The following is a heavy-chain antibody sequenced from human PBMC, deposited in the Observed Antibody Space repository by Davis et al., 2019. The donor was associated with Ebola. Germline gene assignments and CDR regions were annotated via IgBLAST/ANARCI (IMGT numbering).Heavy chain of an antibody. D-gene: IGHD3-22*01. V-gene: IGHV3-23*01. CDR2: ISGSGGST. CDR3: ARAMRSSGYCDY. CDR1: GLTFSSYA. J-gene: IGHJ4*02. Sequence: GESLKISCAASGLTFSSYAMSWVRQAPGKGLEWVSDISGSGGSTYYADSVKGRFTISRDNSKNTLYLQMNSLRAEDTAVYYCARAMRSSGYCDYWGQGTLVTVSS.